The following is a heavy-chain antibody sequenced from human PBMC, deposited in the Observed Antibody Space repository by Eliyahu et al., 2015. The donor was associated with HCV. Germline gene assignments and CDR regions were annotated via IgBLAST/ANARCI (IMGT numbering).Heavy chain of an antibody. Sequence: TFSSYSMNWVRQAPGKGLEWVSSISSSSSYIYYADSVKGRFTISRDNAKNSLYLQMNSLRAEDTAVYYCARERHGDWGYYYYGMDVWGQGTTVTVSS. CDR3: ARERHGDWGYYYYGMDV. CDR1: TFSSYS. V-gene: IGHV3-21*01. CDR2: ISSSSSYI. J-gene: IGHJ6*02. D-gene: IGHD4-17*01.